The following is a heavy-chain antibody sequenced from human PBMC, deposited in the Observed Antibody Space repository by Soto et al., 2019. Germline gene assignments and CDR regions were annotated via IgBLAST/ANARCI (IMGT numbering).Heavy chain of an antibody. J-gene: IGHJ4*02. V-gene: IGHV4-59*08. CDR1: GGSISSYY. CDR2: IYYSGST. Sequence: SETLSLTCTVSGGSISSYYLSWIRQPPGKGLEWIGYIYYSGSTNYNPSLKSRVTISVDTSKNQFSLKLSSVTAADTAVYYCARGGGIVVVTAPYDHWGQGTLVTVSS. CDR3: ARGGGIVVVTAPYDH. D-gene: IGHD2-21*02.